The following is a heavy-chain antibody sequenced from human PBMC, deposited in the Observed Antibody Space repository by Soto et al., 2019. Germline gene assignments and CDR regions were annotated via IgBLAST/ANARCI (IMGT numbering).Heavy chain of an antibody. J-gene: IGHJ5*02. CDR2: IYYIVST. V-gene: IGHV4-31*03. D-gene: IGHD2-15*01. CDR1: GGSISSGGYY. Sequence: QVQLQESGPGLVKPSQTLSLTCTVSGGSISSGGYYWNWIRQHPGKGLEWIGYIYYIVSTYYNPSLKSRVTISLDTSKNQSSLPLSSVTAAYTAVYYCARIVFPWGQGTLVTVSS. CDR3: ARIVFP.